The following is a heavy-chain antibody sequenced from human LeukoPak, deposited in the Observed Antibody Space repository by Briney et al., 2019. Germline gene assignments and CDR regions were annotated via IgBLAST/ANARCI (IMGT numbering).Heavy chain of an antibody. D-gene: IGHD5-18*01. V-gene: IGHV3-21*01. CDR3: AREDDSAMVPFDY. Sequence: PGGSLRLSCAASGFTFSSYSMNWVRQAPGKGLEWVSSISTSNSYIYYADSVKGRFTVSRDNAKNSLYLQMNSLRAEDTAVYYCAREDDSAMVPFDYWGQGTLVTVSS. CDR2: ISTSNSYI. J-gene: IGHJ4*02. CDR1: GFTFSSYS.